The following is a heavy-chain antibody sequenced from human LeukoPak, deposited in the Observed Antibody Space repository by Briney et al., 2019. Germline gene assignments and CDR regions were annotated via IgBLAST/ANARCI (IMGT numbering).Heavy chain of an antibody. Sequence: ASVKVSCKASGYTFTSYDINWVRQATGQGLEWMGWMNPNSGNTGYAQKFQGRVTMTRNTSISTAYMELRSLRSDDTAVYYCARSIAAAGGYYYYYYGMDVWGQGTTVTVSS. V-gene: IGHV1-8*01. D-gene: IGHD6-13*01. CDR2: MNPNSGNT. J-gene: IGHJ6*02. CDR1: GYTFTSYD. CDR3: ARSIAAAGGYYYYYYGMDV.